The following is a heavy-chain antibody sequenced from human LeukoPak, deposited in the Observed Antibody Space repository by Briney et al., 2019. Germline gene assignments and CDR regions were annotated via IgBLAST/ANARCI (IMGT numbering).Heavy chain of an antibody. V-gene: IGHV3-23*01. CDR1: GFTFSNYA. CDR3: AKDRIYGGNSEGCFDY. D-gene: IGHD4-23*01. CDR2: ISGSGGST. J-gene: IGHJ4*02. Sequence: GGSLRLSCAASGFTFSNYAMSWVRQAPGKGLEWVSPISGSGGSTYYADSVKGRFTISRDNSKNTMYLQMNSLRAEDTAVYYCAKDRIYGGNSEGCFDYWGQGTLVTVSS.